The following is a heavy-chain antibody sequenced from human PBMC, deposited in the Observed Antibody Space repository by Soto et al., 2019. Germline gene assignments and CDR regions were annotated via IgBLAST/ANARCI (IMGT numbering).Heavy chain of an antibody. J-gene: IGHJ4*02. D-gene: IGHD2-15*01. CDR1: GGSFSGYY. V-gene: IGHV4-34*01. Sequence: QVQLQQWGAGLLKPSETLSLTCAVYGGSFSGYYWSWIRQPPGKGLEWIGEINHSGSTNYNPSLKSRVTISVDTSKNQFSLKLSSVTAADTAVHYCARAAPRYCSGGSCYSGRDYWDQGTLVTVSS. CDR2: INHSGST. CDR3: ARAAPRYCSGGSCYSGRDY.